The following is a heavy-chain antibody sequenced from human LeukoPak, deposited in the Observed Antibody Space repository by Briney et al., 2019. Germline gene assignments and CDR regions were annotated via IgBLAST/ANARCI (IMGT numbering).Heavy chain of an antibody. V-gene: IGHV4-34*01. J-gene: IGHJ4*02. CDR3: ARDDPYDSSGYLN. Sequence: SETLSLTCAVYGGSFSGYYWSWIRQPPGKGLEWIGEINHSGSTNYNPSLKSRVTISVDTSKNQFSLKLSSVTAADAAVYYCARDDPYDSSGYLNWGQGTLVTVSS. CDR2: INHSGST. CDR1: GGSFSGYY. D-gene: IGHD3-22*01.